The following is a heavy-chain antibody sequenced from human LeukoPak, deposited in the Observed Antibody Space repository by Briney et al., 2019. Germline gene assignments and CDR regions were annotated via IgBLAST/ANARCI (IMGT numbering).Heavy chain of an antibody. CDR2: IYYSGST. CDR3: ARGRPVDY. CDR1: GGSISSSSYY. Sequence: SSETLSLTCTVSGGSISSSSYYWGWIRQHPGKGLEWIGYIYYSGSTYYNPSLKSRVTISVDTSKNQFSLKLSSVTAADTAVYYCARGRPVDYWGQGTLVTVSS. J-gene: IGHJ4*02. V-gene: IGHV4-31*03.